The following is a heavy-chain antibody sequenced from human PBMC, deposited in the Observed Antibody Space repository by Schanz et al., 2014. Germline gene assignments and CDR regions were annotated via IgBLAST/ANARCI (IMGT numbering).Heavy chain of an antibody. J-gene: IGHJ3*02. V-gene: IGHV3-33*01. Sequence: VQLVASGGGLVQPRGSLRLSCAASGFTFRSYGMHWVRQAPGKGLEWVALISYDGSSKNHADSVQGRFTISRDNSKNALYQQMDSLRAEDTAVYYCARGIITMVRGGDVGAFDIWGQGTMVTVSS. CDR1: GFTFRSYG. CDR2: ISYDGSSK. D-gene: IGHD3-10*01. CDR3: ARGIITMVRGGDVGAFDI.